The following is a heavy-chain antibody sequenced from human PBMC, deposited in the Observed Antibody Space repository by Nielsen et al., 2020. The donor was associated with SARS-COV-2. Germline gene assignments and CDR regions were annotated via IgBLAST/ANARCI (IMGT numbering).Heavy chain of an antibody. J-gene: IGHJ5*02. Sequence: GESLKISCAASGFTFSSYWMSWVRQAPGKGLEWVANIKQDGSEKYYVDPVKGRFTISRDNAKNSLYLQMNSLRAEDTAVYYCARERPHYAPWGQGTLVTVSS. CDR2: IKQDGSEK. D-gene: IGHD2-2*01. CDR3: ARERPHYAP. CDR1: GFTFSSYW. V-gene: IGHV3-7*01.